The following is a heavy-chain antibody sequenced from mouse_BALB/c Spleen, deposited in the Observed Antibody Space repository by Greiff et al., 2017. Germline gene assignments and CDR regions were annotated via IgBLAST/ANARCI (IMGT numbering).Heavy chain of an antibody. CDR1: GFTFSDYY. CDR2: ISDGGSYT. D-gene: IGHD1-1*01. J-gene: IGHJ1*01. V-gene: IGHV5-4*02. Sequence: EVHLVESGGGLVKPGGSLKLSCAASGFTFSDYYMYWVRQTPEKRLEWVATISDGGSYTYYPDSVKGRFTISRDNAKNNLYLQMSSLKSEDTAMYYCARYGSSYYWYFDVWGAGTTVTVSS. CDR3: ARYGSSYYWYFDV.